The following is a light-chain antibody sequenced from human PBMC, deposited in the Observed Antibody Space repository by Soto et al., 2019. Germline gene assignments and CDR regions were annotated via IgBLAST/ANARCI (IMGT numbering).Light chain of an antibody. J-gene: IGKJ4*01. CDR1: QSISSY. CDR3: QQSYSTLLT. Sequence: DIQMTQSPSSLSASVGDRVTITCRASQSISSYLNWYQQKPGKAPKLLIYAASSLQSGVPSRFSGSGSGTDFTLTISSLQPEEFATYYCQQSYSTLLTCGGGTKVEIK. V-gene: IGKV1-39*01. CDR2: AAS.